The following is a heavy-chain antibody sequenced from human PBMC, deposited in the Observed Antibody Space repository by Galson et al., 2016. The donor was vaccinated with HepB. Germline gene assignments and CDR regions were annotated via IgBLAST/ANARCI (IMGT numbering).Heavy chain of an antibody. D-gene: IGHD3-9*01. Sequence: SLRLSCAESGFTFRSYGMHWVRQAPGKGLEWVAVIWYDGSNKYYGDSVKGRFTISRDNSKNTLYLQMNSLGPEDTAVYYCAAYDTGHFDYWGQGTVVTVSS. V-gene: IGHV3-33*01. J-gene: IGHJ4*02. CDR2: IWYDGSNK. CDR3: AAYDTGHFDY. CDR1: GFTFRSYG.